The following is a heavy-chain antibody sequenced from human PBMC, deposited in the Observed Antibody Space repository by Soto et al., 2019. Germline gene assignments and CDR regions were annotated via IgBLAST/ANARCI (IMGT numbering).Heavy chain of an antibody. CDR3: ARPPLYSNGGYFDS. CDR1: GFTFSDHA. V-gene: IGHV3-23*01. J-gene: IGHJ4*02. Sequence: EVQLLESGGGLVQPGGSLRLSCAVSGFTFSDHAVTWVRQAPGKGLEWVSTTSNNGDRTFYADSVKGRFTVSRDRSNNTLYLQMNSLRAEDTAVYFCARPPLYSNGGYFDSWGQGTLVTVSS. CDR2: TSNNGDRT. D-gene: IGHD6-19*01.